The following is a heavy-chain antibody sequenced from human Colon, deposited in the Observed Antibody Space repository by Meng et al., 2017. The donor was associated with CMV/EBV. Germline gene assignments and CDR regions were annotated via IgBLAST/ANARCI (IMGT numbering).Heavy chain of an antibody. J-gene: IGHJ6*02. CDR2: INHSGST. V-gene: IGHV4-34*01. Sequence: SQNRSLTGAVYGGSFSGYYWSWIRQPPGKGLEWIGEINHSGSTNYNPSLKSRVTISVDTSKNQFSLKLSSVTAADTAVYYCARGRARGPQRLYYYGMDVWGQGTTVTVSS. CDR3: ARGRARGPQRLYYYGMDV. CDR1: GGSFSGYY.